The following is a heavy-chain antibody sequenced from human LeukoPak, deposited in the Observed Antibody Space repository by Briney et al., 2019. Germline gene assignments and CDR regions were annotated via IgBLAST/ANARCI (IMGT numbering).Heavy chain of an antibody. Sequence: SETLSLTCTVSGGSISSGDYYWSWIHQHPGKGLEWIGYIYYSGSTYYNPSLKSRVTISVDTSKNQFSLKLSSVTAADTAVYYCARSRSNTKYYFDYWGQGTLVTVSS. CDR3: ARSRSNTKYYFDY. D-gene: IGHD2-2*01. CDR2: IYYSGST. CDR1: GGSISSGDYY. V-gene: IGHV4-31*03. J-gene: IGHJ4*02.